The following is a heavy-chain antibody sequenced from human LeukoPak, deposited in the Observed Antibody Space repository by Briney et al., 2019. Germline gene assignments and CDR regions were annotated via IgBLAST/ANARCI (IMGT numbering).Heavy chain of an antibody. CDR1: GFTISSNS. CDR2: IYSSVT. D-gene: IGHD3-22*01. J-gene: IGHJ4*02. CDR3: ANLIGGWPLVD. Sequence: PGGSLRLSCTVSGFTISSNSMSWVRQAPGKGLEWVSFIYSSVTHYSNSVKGRFTISRDNPKNTLYLQMNSLRAEDTAVYYCANLIGGWPLVDWGQGTLVTVSS. V-gene: IGHV3-53*01.